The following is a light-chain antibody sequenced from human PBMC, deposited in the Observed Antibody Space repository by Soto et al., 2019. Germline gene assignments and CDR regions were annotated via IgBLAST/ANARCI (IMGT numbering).Light chain of an antibody. Sequence: EIVLTQSPATLSVSPGERATLSCRASQSVSSNLAWYQQKPGQAPRLVIYGASTRATGIPARFSGSGSGTEFTLTISSLQSEDFAVYYCQPYNKLPLTFGGGAKVEIK. CDR1: QSVSSN. V-gene: IGKV3-15*01. CDR2: GAS. J-gene: IGKJ4*01. CDR3: QPYNKLPLT.